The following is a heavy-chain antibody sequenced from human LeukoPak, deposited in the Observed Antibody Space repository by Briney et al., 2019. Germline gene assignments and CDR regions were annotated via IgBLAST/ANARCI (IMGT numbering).Heavy chain of an antibody. CDR2: ISSGSTI. CDR1: GFTFSSYE. Sequence: GGSLRLSCAASGFTFSSYEMNWVRQAPGKGLEWVSYISSGSTIYDADSVKGRFTISRDNAKNSLYLQMNSLRAEDTAVYYCAKGRHRPEYFQHWGQGTLVTVSS. J-gene: IGHJ1*01. CDR3: AKGRHRPEYFQH. V-gene: IGHV3-48*03.